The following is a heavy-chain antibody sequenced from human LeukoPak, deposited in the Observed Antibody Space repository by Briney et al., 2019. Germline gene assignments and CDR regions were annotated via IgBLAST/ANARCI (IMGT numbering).Heavy chain of an antibody. CDR2: IYYSGST. J-gene: IGHJ3*02. D-gene: IGHD3-22*01. CDR3: ARGSAVIVVVKNAFDI. CDR1: GGSISSGGYY. V-gene: IGHV4-31*03. Sequence: SQTLSLTCTVSGGSISSGGYYWSWIRQHPGKGLEWIGYIYYSGSTYYNPSLKSRVTISVDTSKNQFSLKLSSVTAADTAVYYCARGSAVIVVVKNAFDIWGQGTMVTVSS.